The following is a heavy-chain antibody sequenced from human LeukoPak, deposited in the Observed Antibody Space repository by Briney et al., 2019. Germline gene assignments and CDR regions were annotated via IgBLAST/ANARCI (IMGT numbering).Heavy chain of an antibody. Sequence: HGESLKISCKGSGYSFTSYWISWVRQMPGKGLEWMGIFYPGDSDTRYSPSFQGQVTISADKSISTAYLQWSSLKASDTAMYYCARTYYDILTGYYRLEGFDYWGQGTLVTVSS. CDR2: FYPGDSDT. V-gene: IGHV5-51*01. CDR1: GYSFTSYW. D-gene: IGHD3-9*01. J-gene: IGHJ4*02. CDR3: ARTYYDILTGYYRLEGFDY.